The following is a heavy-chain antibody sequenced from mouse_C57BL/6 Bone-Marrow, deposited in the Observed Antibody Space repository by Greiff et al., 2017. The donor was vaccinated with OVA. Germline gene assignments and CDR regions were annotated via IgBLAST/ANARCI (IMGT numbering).Heavy chain of an antibody. CDR3: AREDYYVPYYFDY. V-gene: IGHV1-50*01. CDR1: GYTFTSYW. Sequence: VQLVESGAELVKPGASVKLSCKASGYTFTSYWMQWVKQRPGQGLEWIGEIDPSDSYTNYNQKFKGKATLTVDKSSSTAYMQISSLTSEDSAVYYCAREDYYVPYYFDYWGQGTTLTVSS. CDR2: IDPSDSYT. J-gene: IGHJ2*01. D-gene: IGHD1-1*01.